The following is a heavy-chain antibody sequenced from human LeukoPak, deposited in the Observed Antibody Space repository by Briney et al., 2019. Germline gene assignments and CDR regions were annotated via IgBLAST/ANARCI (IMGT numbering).Heavy chain of an antibody. D-gene: IGHD2-15*01. CDR2: INSDGSST. CDR3: ARDGQDIVVVVAATPCGWFDP. CDR1: GFTFSSYW. Sequence: GESLRLSCAASGFTFSSYWMHWVRQAPGKGLVWVSRINSDGSSTSYADSVKGRFTISRDNAKNTLYLQMNSLRAEDTAVYYCARDGQDIVVVVAATPCGWFDPWGQGTLVTVSS. J-gene: IGHJ5*02. V-gene: IGHV3-74*01.